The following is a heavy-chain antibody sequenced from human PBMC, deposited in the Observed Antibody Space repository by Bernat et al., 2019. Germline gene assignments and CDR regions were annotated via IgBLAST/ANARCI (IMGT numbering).Heavy chain of an antibody. J-gene: IGHJ6*02. CDR2: ISYDGSNK. V-gene: IGHV3-30*18. CDR3: AKEGIAAAGTNNLDYYYGMDV. CDR1: GFTFSSYG. Sequence: QVQLVESGGGVVQPGRSLRLSCAASGFTFSSYGMHWVRQAPGKGLEWVAVISYDGSNKYYADSVKGRFTISRDNSKNTLYLQMNSLRAEDTAVYYCAKEGIAAAGTNNLDYYYGMDVWGQGTTVTVSS. D-gene: IGHD6-13*01.